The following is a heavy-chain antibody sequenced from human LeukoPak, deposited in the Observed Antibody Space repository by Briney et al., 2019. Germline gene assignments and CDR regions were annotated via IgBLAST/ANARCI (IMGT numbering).Heavy chain of an antibody. CDR2: IYYSGST. J-gene: IGHJ5*02. D-gene: IGHD6-6*01. CDR1: GGSVSSGSYY. Sequence: PSETLSLTCTVSGGSVSSGSYYWSWIRQPPGKGLEWIGYIYYSGSTNYNPSLKSRVTISVDTSKNQFSLKLSSVTAADTAVYYCARESIAALSWFDPWGQGTLVTVSS. V-gene: IGHV4-61*01. CDR3: ARESIAALSWFDP.